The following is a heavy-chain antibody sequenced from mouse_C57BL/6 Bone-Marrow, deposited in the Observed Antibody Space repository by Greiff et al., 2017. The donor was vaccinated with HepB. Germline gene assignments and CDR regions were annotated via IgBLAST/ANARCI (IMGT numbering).Heavy chain of an antibody. J-gene: IGHJ1*01. CDR3: ARDRYAWYFGV. V-gene: IGHV5-2*01. Sequence: EVMLVESGGGLVQPGESLKLSCESNEYEFPSHDMSWVRKTPEKRLELVAAINSDGGSTYYPDTMERRFIISRDNTKKTLYRQMSSLRSEDTALYDGARDRYAWYFGVWGAGTTVTVS. CDR1: EYEFPSHD. CDR2: INSDGGST. D-gene: IGHD6-5*01.